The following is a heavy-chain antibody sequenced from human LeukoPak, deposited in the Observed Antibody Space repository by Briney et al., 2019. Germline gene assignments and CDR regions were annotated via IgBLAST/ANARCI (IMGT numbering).Heavy chain of an antibody. CDR3: AREGVGMVRGGPRFDY. Sequence: GSLRLSCAASGFTFSDYYMSWIRQAPGKGLEWIGRIYTSGSTNYNPSLKSRVTISVDTSKNQFSLKLSSVTAADTAVYYCAREGVGMVRGGPRFDYWGQGTLVTVSS. CDR2: IYTSGST. CDR1: GFTFSDYY. V-gene: IGHV4-4*08. J-gene: IGHJ4*02. D-gene: IGHD3-10*01.